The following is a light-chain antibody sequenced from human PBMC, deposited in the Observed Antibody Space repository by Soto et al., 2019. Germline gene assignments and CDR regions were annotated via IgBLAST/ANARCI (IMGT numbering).Light chain of an antibody. CDR2: KAS. CDR3: QQYNNYLRT. CDR1: QTINNW. Sequence: IQINPAPSTLSASVGDRVTLTCRASQTINNWLAWYQQKPGKAPKLLIYKASSLESGVPSRFSGSGSGTEFTLTISSLQPDDFATYYCQQYNNYLRTFGQGTKVDIK. V-gene: IGKV1-5*03. J-gene: IGKJ1*01.